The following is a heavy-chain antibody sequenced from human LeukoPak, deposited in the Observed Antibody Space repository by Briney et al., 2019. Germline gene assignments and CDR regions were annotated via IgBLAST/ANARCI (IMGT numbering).Heavy chain of an antibody. CDR2: ISGSGGRT. CDR1: GITLNNYG. V-gene: IGHV3-23*01. D-gene: IGHD2-15*01. J-gene: IGHJ3*02. Sequence: GGSLRLSCAVSGITLNNYGMSWVRLAPGKGLEWVAGISGSGGRTNYADSVKGRFTISRDNAKNSLYLQMNSLRAEDTAVYYCAREGRYCSGGSCTVGAFDIWGQGTMVTVSS. CDR3: AREGRYCSGGSCTVGAFDI.